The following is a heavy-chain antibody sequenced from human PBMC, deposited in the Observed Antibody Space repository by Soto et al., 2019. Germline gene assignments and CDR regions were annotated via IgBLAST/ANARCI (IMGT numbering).Heavy chain of an antibody. J-gene: IGHJ3*02. Sequence: EVQLVESGGGLVKPEESLRLSCAASGFTFSTYNMKWVRQAPGKGLEWVSSISTSGSYIFYAGSVRGRFTIFRDDAKNSLHPQMNSLRAEDTAVYYCATIGGRYGFDMWGQGTTVIVS. CDR3: ATIGGRYGFDM. CDR1: GFTFSTYN. V-gene: IGHV3-21*06. D-gene: IGHD3-10*01. CDR2: ISTSGSYI.